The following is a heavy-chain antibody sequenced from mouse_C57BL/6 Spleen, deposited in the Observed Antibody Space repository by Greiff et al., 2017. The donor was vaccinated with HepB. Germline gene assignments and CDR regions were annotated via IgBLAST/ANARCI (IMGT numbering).Heavy chain of an antibody. CDR3: AKSYDGYPDYAMDY. Sequence: QVQLQQSGPGLVQPSQSLSITCTVSGFSLTSYGVHWVRQSPGKGLEWLGVIWRGGSTDYNAAFMSRLSITKDNSKSQVFFKMNSLQADDTAIYYCAKSYDGYPDYAMDYWGQGTSVTVSS. J-gene: IGHJ4*01. D-gene: IGHD2-3*01. V-gene: IGHV2-5*01. CDR1: GFSLTSYG. CDR2: IWRGGST.